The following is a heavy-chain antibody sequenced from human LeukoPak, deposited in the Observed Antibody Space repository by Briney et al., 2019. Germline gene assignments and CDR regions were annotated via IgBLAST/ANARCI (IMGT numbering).Heavy chain of an antibody. V-gene: IGHV3-7*01. CDR2: IKEDGSEK. J-gene: IGHJ4*02. Sequence: GGSLRLSCAASGFTFSRHWMSWVRQAPGKGLEWVANIKEDGSEKYYVDSVKGRFTISRDNAKNSLYLQMNSLRAEDTAVYYCARGYYGDPEDYWGQGTLVTVSS. CDR1: GFTFSRHW. CDR3: ARGYYGDPEDY. D-gene: IGHD4-17*01.